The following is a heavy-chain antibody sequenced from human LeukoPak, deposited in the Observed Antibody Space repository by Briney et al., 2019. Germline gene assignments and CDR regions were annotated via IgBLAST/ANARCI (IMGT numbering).Heavy chain of an antibody. V-gene: IGHV3-7*01. J-gene: IGHJ4*02. Sequence: GESLRLSCAVSGFIFSTYWMSWVRQAPGKGLEWVANVKKDGSEKYYVDSVKGRFTISRDNAKNSLYLQMNSLRAEDTAVYHCATGRSCTTCYLPDYWGQGTLVTVSS. CDR1: GFIFSTYW. D-gene: IGHD2-2*01. CDR2: VKKDGSEK. CDR3: ATGRSCTTCYLPDY.